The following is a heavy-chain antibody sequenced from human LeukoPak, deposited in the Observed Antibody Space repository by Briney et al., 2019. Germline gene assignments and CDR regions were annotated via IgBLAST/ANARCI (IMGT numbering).Heavy chain of an antibody. Sequence: ASVKVSCKASGGTFSSYAISWVRQAPGQGLEWMGGIIPIFGTANYAQKFQGRVTITADESTSTAYMELSSLRSEDTAVYYCARFRRVEMASYYFDYWGRGTLVTVSS. CDR3: ARFRRVEMASYYFDY. V-gene: IGHV1-69*13. CDR2: IIPIFGTA. D-gene: IGHD5-24*01. CDR1: GGTFSSYA. J-gene: IGHJ4*02.